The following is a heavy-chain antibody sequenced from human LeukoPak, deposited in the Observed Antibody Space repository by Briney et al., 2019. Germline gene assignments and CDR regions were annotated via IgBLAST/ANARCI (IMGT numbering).Heavy chain of an antibody. CDR3: ARDFLLQSEGLFDY. Sequence: SETLSLTCTVSVGSISSYYWSWIRQPAGKGLEWIGRFYISGSTNYNPSLKSRVTMSVDTSKNQFSLRLNSVTAADTAVHYCARDFLLQSEGLFDYWGQGTLVTVSS. V-gene: IGHV4-4*07. CDR1: VGSISSYY. CDR2: FYISGST. J-gene: IGHJ4*02. D-gene: IGHD4-11*01.